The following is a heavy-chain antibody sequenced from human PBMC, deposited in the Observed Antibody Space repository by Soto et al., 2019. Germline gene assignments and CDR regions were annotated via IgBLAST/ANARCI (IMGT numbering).Heavy chain of an antibody. V-gene: IGHV3-33*01. CDR2: IWFDGTNY. CDR3: ARDFTMGATYSGPSFYSMDV. D-gene: IGHD1-26*01. CDR1: GFTFSSYG. Sequence: QVQLVESGEGVVQPGGSLRLSCAASGFTFSSYGMHWVRQAPGEGLEWVALIWFDGTNYRQADSVRGRFSISRDNSKNTLYLQMDSLRAGDTGVYYCARDFTMGATYSGPSFYSMDVWGQGTTVTVSS. J-gene: IGHJ6*02.